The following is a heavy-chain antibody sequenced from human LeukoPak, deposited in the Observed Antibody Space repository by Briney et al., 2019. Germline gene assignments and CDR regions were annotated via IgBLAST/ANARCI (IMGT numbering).Heavy chain of an antibody. CDR1: GYTFTGYY. J-gene: IGHJ4*02. CDR3: ARGMHYYDSSFDY. V-gene: IGHV1-2*02. D-gene: IGHD3-22*01. Sequence: ASEKVSCKASGYTFTGYYMHWVRQAPGQGLEWMGWINPNSGGTNYAQKFQGRVTMTRDTSISTAYMELSRLRSDDTAVYYCARGMHYYDSSFDYWGQGTLATVSS. CDR2: INPNSGGT.